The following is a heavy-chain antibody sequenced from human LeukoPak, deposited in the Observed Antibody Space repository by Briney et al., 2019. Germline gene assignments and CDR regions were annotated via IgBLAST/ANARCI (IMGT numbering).Heavy chain of an antibody. CDR3: ARGWRRLAAAGPRRTLYYFDY. Sequence: ASVKVSCKASGYTFTSYDINWVRQATGQGLEWIGWMNPNSGNTGYAQKFQGRVTMTRNTSISTAYMELSSLRSEDTAVYYCARGWRRLAAAGPRRTLYYFDYWGQGTLVTVSS. D-gene: IGHD6-13*01. J-gene: IGHJ4*02. CDR2: MNPNSGNT. CDR1: GYTFTSYD. V-gene: IGHV1-8*01.